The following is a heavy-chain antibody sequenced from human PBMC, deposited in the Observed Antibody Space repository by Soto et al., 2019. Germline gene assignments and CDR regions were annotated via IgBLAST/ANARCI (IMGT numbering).Heavy chain of an antibody. Sequence: QLVESGGGLVEPGGSLRLSCAASGFTFSTYNMNWVRQAPGKGLEWVSSITPDSRYIYYADSVRGRFTISRDNAKTSLYLQMSSLRAEDTAVYFCARDPARWPRFGYSDGWGQGTLVTVSS. J-gene: IGHJ4*02. CDR3: ARDPARWPRFGYSDG. CDR2: ITPDSRYI. V-gene: IGHV3-21*01. D-gene: IGHD5-12*01. CDR1: GFTFSTYN.